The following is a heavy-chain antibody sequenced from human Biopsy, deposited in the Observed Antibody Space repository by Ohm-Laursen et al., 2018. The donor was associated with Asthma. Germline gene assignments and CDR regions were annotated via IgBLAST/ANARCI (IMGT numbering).Heavy chain of an antibody. CDR1: GFTFSSYG. CDR2: ISYDGSNK. CDR3: ARDAWELQKPYAYYLDY. D-gene: IGHD1-26*01. Sequence: SSLRLSCTASGFTFSSYGMHWVRQAPGKGLEWVAVISYDGSNKYYADSVKGRFTISRDNSKNTLYLQMNSLRAEDTAVYYCARDAWELQKPYAYYLDYWGQGTLVTVSS. V-gene: IGHV3-30*03. J-gene: IGHJ4*02.